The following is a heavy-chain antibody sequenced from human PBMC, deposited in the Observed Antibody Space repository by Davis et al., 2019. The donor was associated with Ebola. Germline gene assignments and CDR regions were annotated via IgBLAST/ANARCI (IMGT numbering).Heavy chain of an antibody. D-gene: IGHD3-10*01. J-gene: IGHJ6*02. CDR3: ARDFPRFPYGMDV. CDR2: ISSSSSYI. V-gene: IGHV3-21*01. CDR1: EFTFSSYS. Sequence: GESLKISCAASEFTFSSYSMNWVRQAPGKGLEWVSSISSSSSYIYYADSVKGRFTISRDNAKNSLYLQMTSLRAEDTAVYYCARDFPRFPYGMDVWGQGTTVTVSS.